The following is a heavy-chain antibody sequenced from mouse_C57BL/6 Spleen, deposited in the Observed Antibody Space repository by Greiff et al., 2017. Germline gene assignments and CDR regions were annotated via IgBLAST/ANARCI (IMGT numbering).Heavy chain of an antibody. Sequence: QVQLQQSGAELVRPGASVTLSCKASGYTFTDYEMHWVKQTPVHGLEWIGAIDPETGGTAYNQKFKGKARLTADKSSSTAYMELRSLTSEDSAVYYCTRYGYDFLYFDYWGQGTTLTVSS. CDR1: GYTFTDYE. V-gene: IGHV1-15*01. D-gene: IGHD2-4*01. J-gene: IGHJ2*01. CDR2: IDPETGGT. CDR3: TRYGYDFLYFDY.